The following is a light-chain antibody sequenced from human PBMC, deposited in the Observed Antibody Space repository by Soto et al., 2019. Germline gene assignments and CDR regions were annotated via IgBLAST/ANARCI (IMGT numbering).Light chain of an antibody. CDR3: QQRQSWPRT. Sequence: ELLFQPSPXTLSSLPHTRXXXXXRASQYINTRLAWYQQIPGQAPRLLIYQTSXRASGIPARFSDSGSGTDFTLTISDVQPEDFALYYCQQRQSWPRTFGPGTKVDIK. V-gene: IGKV3-11*01. CDR1: QYINTR. CDR2: QTS. J-gene: IGKJ1*01.